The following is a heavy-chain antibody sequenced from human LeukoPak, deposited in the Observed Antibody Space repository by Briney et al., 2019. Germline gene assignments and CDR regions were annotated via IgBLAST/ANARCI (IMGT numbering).Heavy chain of an antibody. J-gene: IGHJ4*02. CDR2: IIPIFGTA. CDR1: GYTFTSYY. V-gene: IGHV1-69*05. Sequence: ASVKVSCKASGYTFTSYYMHWVRQAPGQGLEWMGRIIPIFGTANYAQKFQGRATITTDESTSTAYMELSSLRSEDTAVYYCARHTYYYDSSGYSIDYWGQGTLVTVSS. CDR3: ARHTYYYDSSGYSIDY. D-gene: IGHD3-22*01.